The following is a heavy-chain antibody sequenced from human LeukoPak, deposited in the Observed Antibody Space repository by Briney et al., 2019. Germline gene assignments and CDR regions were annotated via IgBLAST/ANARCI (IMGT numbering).Heavy chain of an antibody. V-gene: IGHV4-30-4*07. CDR2: IYNSGST. J-gene: IGHJ4*02. CDR1: GGSISGGGYS. Sequence: SETLSLTCAVSGGSISGGGYSYNWIRQPPGKGLEWIGYIYNSGSTSYNPSLKSRVTMSVDTSMNHFSLRLSFVTAADTAVYYCARGWGPAYCGGDCHRHFDYWGQGALVTVSS. CDR3: ARGWGPAYCGGDCHRHFDY. D-gene: IGHD2-21*02.